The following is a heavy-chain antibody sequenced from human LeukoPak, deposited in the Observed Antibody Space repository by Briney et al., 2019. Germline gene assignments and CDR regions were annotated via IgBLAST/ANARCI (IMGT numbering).Heavy chain of an antibody. V-gene: IGHV4-4*02. CDR2: IYHSGST. CDR3: ARGEGSSSRLIARGYFQH. J-gene: IGHJ1*01. CDR1: GGSISSSNW. Sequence: SGTLSLTCAVSGGSISSSNWWSWVRQPPGKGLEWIGEIYHSGSTNYNPSLKSRVTISVDTSKNQFSLKLSSVTAADTAVYYCARGEGSSSRLIARGYFQHWGQGTLVTVSS. D-gene: IGHD6-13*01.